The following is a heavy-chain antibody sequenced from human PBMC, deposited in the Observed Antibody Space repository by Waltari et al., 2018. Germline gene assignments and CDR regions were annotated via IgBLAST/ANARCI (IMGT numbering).Heavy chain of an antibody. CDR2: VFTSGLT. Sequence: QVQLQESGPGLVKPSQTLSLTCIVSGGSISSGGYYWSWIRQPAGKGLEWIGRVFTSGLTNYNPSLISRVTVSLDTSKNHFSLNLSSVTAADTAVYYCAREWDHYDNSGKGAFEIWGQGTLVTVSS. CDR1: GGSISSGGYY. D-gene: IGHD3-22*01. J-gene: IGHJ3*02. V-gene: IGHV4-61*02. CDR3: AREWDHYDNSGKGAFEI.